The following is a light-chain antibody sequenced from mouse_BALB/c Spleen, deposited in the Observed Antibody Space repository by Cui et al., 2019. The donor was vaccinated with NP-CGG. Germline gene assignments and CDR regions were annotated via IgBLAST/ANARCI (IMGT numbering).Light chain of an antibody. J-gene: IGLJ1*01. CDR2: GTN. CDR3: ALWYSNHWV. Sequence: QVVVTQESAPTTSPGETVTLTCRSSTAAVTTSNYANWVQEKPDHLFTGLIGGTNNRAPGVPARFSGSLIGDKAALTITGAQTEDEAIYFCALWYSNHWVFGGGTKLTVL. CDR1: TAAVTTSNY. V-gene: IGLV1*01.